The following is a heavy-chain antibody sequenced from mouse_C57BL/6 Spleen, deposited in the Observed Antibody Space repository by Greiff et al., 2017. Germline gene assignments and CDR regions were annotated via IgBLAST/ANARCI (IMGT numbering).Heavy chain of an antibody. V-gene: IGHV5-17*01. D-gene: IGHD2-4*01. CDR1: GFTFSDYG. CDR2: ISSGSSTI. J-gene: IGHJ4*01. Sequence: EVQLVESGGGLVKPGGSLKLSCAASGFTFSDYGMHWVRQAPEKGLEWVAYISSGSSTIYYADTVKGRFTISRDNAKSTLFLQMTSLRSEDTAMYYCARDTMITTTYYAMDYWGQGTSVTVSS. CDR3: ARDTMITTTYYAMDY.